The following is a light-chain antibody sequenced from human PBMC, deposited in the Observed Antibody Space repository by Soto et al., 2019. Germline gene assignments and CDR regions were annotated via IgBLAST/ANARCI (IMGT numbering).Light chain of an antibody. V-gene: IGLV2-8*01. CDR3: SSYAGSNNYV. J-gene: IGLJ1*01. Sequence: QSSLTQPPSASGSPGQSVTISCTGTSGDVGGYNYVSWYQQHPGKAPKLMIFEVSERPSGVPDRFSASKSGNTASLTVSGLQAEDEAYYYCSSYAGSNNYVFGTGTKVTVL. CDR2: EVS. CDR1: SGDVGGYNY.